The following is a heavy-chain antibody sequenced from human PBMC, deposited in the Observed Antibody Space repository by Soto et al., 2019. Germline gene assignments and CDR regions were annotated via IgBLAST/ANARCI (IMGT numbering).Heavy chain of an antibody. Sequence: QVQLVQSGAEVKKPGASVKVSCKASGYTFTSYGLSWVRQAPGQGLEWMGWISAFNGDTNYAQKFQRRVTVTTATSPSTAYMQLRSPRSDDTAVYYCARVGSYFFGFDYWGQGTMVTVSS. D-gene: IGHD1-26*01. CDR1: GYTFTSYG. J-gene: IGHJ4*02. CDR3: ARVGSYFFGFDY. V-gene: IGHV1-18*01. CDR2: ISAFNGDT.